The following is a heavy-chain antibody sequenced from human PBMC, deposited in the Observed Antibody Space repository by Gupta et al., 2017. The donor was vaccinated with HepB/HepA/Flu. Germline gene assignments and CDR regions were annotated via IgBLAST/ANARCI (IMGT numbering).Heavy chain of an antibody. D-gene: IGHD6-19*01. CDR3: AKVGSGWSFEY. CDR2: ISSTGNCR. V-gene: IGHV3-21*01. J-gene: IGHJ4*02. Sequence: EVQLVESGGGLVKPGGSLRLSCAASGFTLSTYSMNWVRQPPGKGLEWVSYISSTGNCRYYSDSVKGRFTISRDTAKNSLFLQMNSLRVDDTAVYYWAKVGSGWSFEYWGQGTLVTVS. CDR1: GFTLSTYS.